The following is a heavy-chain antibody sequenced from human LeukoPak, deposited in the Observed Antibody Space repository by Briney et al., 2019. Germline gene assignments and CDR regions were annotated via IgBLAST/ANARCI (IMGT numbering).Heavy chain of an antibody. J-gene: IGHJ3*02. D-gene: IGHD1-1*01. CDR3: AKESLQDAFDI. CDR2: ISYDGSNK. V-gene: IGHV3-30*18. Sequence: GGSLRLSCAASGFTFSSYGMHWVRQAPGKGLEWVAVISYDGSNKYYADSVKGRFTISRDNSKNTLYLQMNSLRAEDTAVYYCAKESLQDAFDIWGQGTMVTVSS. CDR1: GFTFSSYG.